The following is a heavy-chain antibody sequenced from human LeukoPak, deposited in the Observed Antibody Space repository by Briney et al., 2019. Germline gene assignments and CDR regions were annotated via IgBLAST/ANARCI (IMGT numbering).Heavy chain of an antibody. CDR3: ARGFGAAAGYY. V-gene: IGHV4-4*07. CDR1: GVTISSYY. J-gene: IGHJ4*02. Sequence: AESLTLTCTASGVTISSYYRSWVRQPPGKGLEWIGRIYTSGSTNYNPSLNSRVTMSVDTSKNQCSLQLSSVPAAETAVYYWARGFGAAAGYYWGEGPLVSVSS. CDR2: IYTSGST. D-gene: IGHD6-13*01.